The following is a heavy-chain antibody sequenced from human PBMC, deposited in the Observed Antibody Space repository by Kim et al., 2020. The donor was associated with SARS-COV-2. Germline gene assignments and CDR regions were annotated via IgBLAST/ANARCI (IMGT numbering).Heavy chain of an antibody. Sequence: GGSLRLSCAASGFTFSSYAMNWVRQAPGKGLEWVSAISGSGGSTYYADSVKGRFTISRDNSKNTLYLQMNSLRAEDTAVYYCANRGGVVITNYYYCMDVWGKGTTVTVSS. CDR2: ISGSGGST. CDR1: GFTFSSYA. V-gene: IGHV3-23*01. D-gene: IGHD3-22*01. J-gene: IGHJ6*03. CDR3: ANRGGVVITNYYYCMDV.